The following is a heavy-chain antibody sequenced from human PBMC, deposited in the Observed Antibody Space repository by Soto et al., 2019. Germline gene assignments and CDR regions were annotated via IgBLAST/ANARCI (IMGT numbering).Heavy chain of an antibody. Sequence: QVQLQESGPGLVKPSQTLSLTCTVSGGSISSGGYYWSWIRQHPGKGLEWIGYIYYSGSTYYNPSPKSRVTISVDTSKTQFSLKLSSVTAADTAVYYCANSNSAIPKYYFDSWGQGTLVTVSS. CDR3: ANSNSAIPKYYFDS. CDR2: IYYSGST. V-gene: IGHV4-31*03. CDR1: GGSISSGGYY. D-gene: IGHD2-2*01. J-gene: IGHJ4*02.